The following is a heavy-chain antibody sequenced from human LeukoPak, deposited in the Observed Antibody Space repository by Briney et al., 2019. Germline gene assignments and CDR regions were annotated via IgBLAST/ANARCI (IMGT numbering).Heavy chain of an antibody. CDR3: AKSSDFWSGPYWYFDL. D-gene: IGHD3-3*01. CDR2: ISWNSGSI. V-gene: IGHV3-9*03. Sequence: GGSLRLSCAASGFTFEDYAMHWVRQAPGKGLEWVSGISWNSGSIGYADSVKGRFTISRDNAKNSLYLQMNSLRAEDMALYYCAKSSDFWSGPYWYFDLWGRGTLVTVSS. J-gene: IGHJ2*01. CDR1: GFTFEDYA.